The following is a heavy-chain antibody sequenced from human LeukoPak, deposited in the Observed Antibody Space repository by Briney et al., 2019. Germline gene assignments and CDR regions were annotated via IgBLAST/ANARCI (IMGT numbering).Heavy chain of an antibody. D-gene: IGHD2-15*01. Sequence: GASVNVSCKASGGIFSSYAISWVRQAPGQGLEWMGGIIPIFGTANYAQKFQGRVTITADESTSTAYMELSSLRSEDTAVYYCARALGYCSAGSCGDWFDPWGQGTLVTVSS. CDR3: ARALGYCSAGSCGDWFDP. CDR1: GGIFSSYA. CDR2: IIPIFGTA. J-gene: IGHJ5*02. V-gene: IGHV1-69*13.